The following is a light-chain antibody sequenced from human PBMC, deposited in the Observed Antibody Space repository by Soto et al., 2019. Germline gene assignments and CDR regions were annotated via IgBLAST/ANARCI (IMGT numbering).Light chain of an antibody. J-gene: IGKJ1*01. V-gene: IGKV1-39*01. CDR2: SAS. Sequence: DIQMTQSPSSMSASVADRVTITCRASQSISSSFLNWYQQKPGKAPKLLIFSASSLQSGVPSRFSGSGSGTDFTLTISSLQPEDFATYYCQQSYSTPTWTFGRGTKVDIK. CDR1: QSISSSF. CDR3: QQSYSTPTWT.